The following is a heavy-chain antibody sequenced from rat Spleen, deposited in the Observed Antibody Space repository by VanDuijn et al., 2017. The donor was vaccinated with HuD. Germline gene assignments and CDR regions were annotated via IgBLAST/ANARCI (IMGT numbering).Heavy chain of an antibody. D-gene: IGHD1-2*01. Sequence: EVQLVESGGGLVQPGRSLKLSCAASGFTFSDYYMAWVRQAPKKGLEWVASIDYEGSSTYYGDSVKGRFTISRDTAKNTLYLQMNSLRSDDTATYYCTTGLVAALDYWGQGVMVTVSS. CDR2: IDYEGSST. J-gene: IGHJ2*01. CDR3: TTGLVAALDY. V-gene: IGHV5-22*01. CDR1: GFTFSDYY.